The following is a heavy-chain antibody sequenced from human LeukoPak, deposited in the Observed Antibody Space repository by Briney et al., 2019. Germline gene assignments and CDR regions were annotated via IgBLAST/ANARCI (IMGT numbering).Heavy chain of an antibody. CDR3: TTDYCSGGSCDAPFDY. J-gene: IGHJ4*02. V-gene: IGHV3-15*01. D-gene: IGHD2-15*01. CDR1: GFTFSNAW. Sequence: GGSLRLSCAASGFTFSNAWMSWVRQAPGKGLEWVSRIKSKTDGGTTDYAAPVKGRFTISRDDSKNTLYLQMNSLKTEDTAVYYCTTDYCSGGSCDAPFDYWGQGTLVTVSS. CDR2: IKSKTDGGTT.